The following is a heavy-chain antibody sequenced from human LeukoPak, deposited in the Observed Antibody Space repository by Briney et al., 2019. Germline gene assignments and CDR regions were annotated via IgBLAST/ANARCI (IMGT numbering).Heavy chain of an antibody. CDR1: GFTFSRDW. V-gene: IGHV3-7*01. Sequence: QPGGSLLLSCAASGFTFSRDWMSWGRQAPGEGLEWVANIKQDGSEKYYVDSVKGRFTISRDNAKISLYLQMNSLRAEDTAVYYCARSAGSSGWYEGYYFDYWGQGTLVTVSS. CDR2: IKQDGSEK. J-gene: IGHJ4*02. D-gene: IGHD6-13*01. CDR3: ARSAGSSGWYEGYYFDY.